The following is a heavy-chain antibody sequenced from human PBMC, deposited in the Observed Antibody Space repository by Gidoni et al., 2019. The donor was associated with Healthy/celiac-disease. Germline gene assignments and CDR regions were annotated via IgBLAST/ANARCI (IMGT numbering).Heavy chain of an antibody. CDR2: IYTSGNT. V-gene: IGHV4-4*07. Sequence: QVQLQESGPGLVKPSETLSLTCTVSGGSISSSYWSWIRQPAGQGLEWIGRIYTSGNTNYNPSRKSRVTMSVDTSKNQFSLKLSSVTAADTAVYYCARDVEYSSSYAYWYFDLWGRGTLVTVSS. D-gene: IGHD6-6*01. CDR3: ARDVEYSSSYAYWYFDL. J-gene: IGHJ2*01. CDR1: GGSISSSY.